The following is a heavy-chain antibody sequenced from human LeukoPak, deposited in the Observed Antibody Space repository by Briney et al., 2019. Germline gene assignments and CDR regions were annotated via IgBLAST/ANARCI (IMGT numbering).Heavy chain of an antibody. D-gene: IGHD3-10*01. CDR3: ARETAGTFDY. CDR2: ISSNGGST. Sequence: HPGGSLRLSCAASGFTFSSYPMHWVRQAPGKGLESVSAISSNGGSTYYANSVKGRFTISRDNSKNTLYLQMGSLRAEDMAVYFCARETAGTFDYWGQGTLLTVSS. V-gene: IGHV3-64*01. CDR1: GFTFSSYP. J-gene: IGHJ4*02.